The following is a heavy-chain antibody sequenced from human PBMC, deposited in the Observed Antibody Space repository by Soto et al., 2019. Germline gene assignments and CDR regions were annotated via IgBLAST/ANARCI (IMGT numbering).Heavy chain of an antibody. Sequence: SETLSLTCTVSGGSISSGDYYWSWIRQPPGKGLEWIGYIYYSGSTYYNPSLKSRVTISVDTSKNQFSLKLSSVTAADTAVYYCISGSYFYAMDVWGQGTTVTVSS. CDR1: GGSISSGDYY. D-gene: IGHD3-10*01. J-gene: IGHJ6*02. CDR3: ISGSYFYAMDV. CDR2: IYYSGST. V-gene: IGHV4-30-4*01.